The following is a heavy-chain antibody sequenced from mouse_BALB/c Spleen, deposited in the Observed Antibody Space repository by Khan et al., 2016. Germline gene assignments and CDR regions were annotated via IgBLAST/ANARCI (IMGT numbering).Heavy chain of an antibody. CDR3: ARSYYGYFAMDY. CDR1: GYTFTDYY. J-gene: IGHJ4*01. CDR2: IFPGSGIT. Sequence: QVRLQQSGTELPRPGASVKLSCKASGYTFTDYYLHWVKQRTGQGLEWIGEIFPGSGITYYNEKFKGKASLTADISSSTAYMQLSSLTSEDSAVYFCARSYYGYFAMDYWGHGASVTVSS. V-gene: IGHV1-77*01. D-gene: IGHD1-2*01.